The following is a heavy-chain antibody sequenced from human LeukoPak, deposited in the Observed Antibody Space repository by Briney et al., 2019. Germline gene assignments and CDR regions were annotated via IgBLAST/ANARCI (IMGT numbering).Heavy chain of an antibody. CDR2: ISGSGGST. CDR3: AKWVSFDWFPIDY. Sequence: GGSLRLSCAASGFTFSSYAMGWVRQAPGKGLERVSGISGSGGSTYYPDSVKGRFTISRDNSKNTLYLQMRSLRADDTAVYYCAKWVSFDWFPIDYWGQGTLVSVSS. D-gene: IGHD3-9*01. CDR1: GFTFSSYA. V-gene: IGHV3-23*01. J-gene: IGHJ4*02.